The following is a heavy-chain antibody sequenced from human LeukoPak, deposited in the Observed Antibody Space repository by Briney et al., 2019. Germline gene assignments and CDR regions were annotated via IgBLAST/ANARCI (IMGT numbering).Heavy chain of an antibody. J-gene: IGHJ4*02. Sequence: SETLSLTCAVYGGSSSGYYWSWIRQPPGKGLEWIGEINHSGSTNYNPSLKSRVTISVDTSKNQFSLKLSSVTAADTAVYFCARGPPTDYYDSSGFYYVFDYWGQGTLVTVSS. CDR2: INHSGST. V-gene: IGHV4-34*01. CDR1: GGSSSGYY. CDR3: ARGPPTDYYDSSGFYYVFDY. D-gene: IGHD3-22*01.